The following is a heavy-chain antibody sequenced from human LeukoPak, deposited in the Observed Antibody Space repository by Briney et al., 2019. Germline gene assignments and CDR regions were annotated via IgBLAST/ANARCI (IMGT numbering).Heavy chain of an antibody. J-gene: IGHJ6*02. CDR1: GFTFDTYG. Sequence: PGGSLRLSCAASGFTFDTYGMLWVRQAPGKGLGWVAVIAYDGSNKYYADSVKGRFTISRDNSKNTLYLQMNSLRGEDTAVYYCAKEKAIGTINYGLDVWGQGTTVTVSS. CDR2: IAYDGSNK. D-gene: IGHD1-1*01. V-gene: IGHV3-30*18. CDR3: AKEKAIGTINYGLDV.